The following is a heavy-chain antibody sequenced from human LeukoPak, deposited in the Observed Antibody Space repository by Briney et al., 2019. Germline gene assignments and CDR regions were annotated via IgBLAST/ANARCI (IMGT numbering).Heavy chain of an antibody. Sequence: ASVKVSCKASGYTFTGYCIHWVRQAPGQGLEWMGWINPYSGGTNYAQKLQGRVTMTRDTSISTVYMDLRRLRSDDTAVYYCARVGYYYESSGYYLDWGQGTLVTVSS. V-gene: IGHV1-2*02. J-gene: IGHJ4*02. CDR1: GYTFTGYC. CDR2: INPYSGGT. D-gene: IGHD3-22*01. CDR3: ARVGYYYESSGYYLD.